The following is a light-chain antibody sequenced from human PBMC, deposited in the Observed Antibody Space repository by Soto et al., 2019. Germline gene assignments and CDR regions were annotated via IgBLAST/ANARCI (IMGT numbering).Light chain of an antibody. CDR3: QQHYSYPWT. CDR2: KAS. Sequence: DIQMTQSPSTLSASVGDRVTITCRASQSISSWLAWYQQKPGKAPKGLIYKASTLESGAPSRFSGSGSGTEFTLNISSMQPDDFATYYCQQHYSYPWTFGQGTKVETK. V-gene: IGKV1-5*03. J-gene: IGKJ1*01. CDR1: QSISSW.